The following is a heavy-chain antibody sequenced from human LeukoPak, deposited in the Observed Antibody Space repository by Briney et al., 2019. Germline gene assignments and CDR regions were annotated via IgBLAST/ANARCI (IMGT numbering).Heavy chain of an antibody. J-gene: IGHJ6*03. CDR1: GFTFSAHS. V-gene: IGHV3-48*01. Sequence: GGSVRLSCAASGFTFSAHSMNWVRQAPGKGQEWVSYISSSASTIYYADSVKGRFTISRDSAKSSLYLQMNSLRAEDTAMYYCARASSSVGGYYFYYYMDVWGKGITVTVSS. D-gene: IGHD3-16*01. CDR3: ARASSSVGGYYFYYYMDV. CDR2: ISSSASTI.